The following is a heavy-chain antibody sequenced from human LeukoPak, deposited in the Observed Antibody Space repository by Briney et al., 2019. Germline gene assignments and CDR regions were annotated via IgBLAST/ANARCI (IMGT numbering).Heavy chain of an antibody. CDR2: IGSRGSTI. CDR1: GFTFSSYE. V-gene: IGHV3-48*03. J-gene: IGHJ4*02. CDR3: ARAGAIDY. Sequence: GGSLRLSCAASGFTFSSYEMNWVRQAPGKGLEWVSYIGSRGSTIYYADSVKGRFTISRDNAKNTLYLQMNSLRAEDTAVYYCARAGAIDYWGQGTLVTVSS.